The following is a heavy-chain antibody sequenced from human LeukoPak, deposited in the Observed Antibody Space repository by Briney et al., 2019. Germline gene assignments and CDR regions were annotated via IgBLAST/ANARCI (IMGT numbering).Heavy chain of an antibody. D-gene: IGHD1-26*01. Sequence: PGGSLRLSCAASGFTFSSYAMHWVRQAPGKGLEWVAVISYDGSNKYYADSVKGRFTISRDNAKNSLYLQMNSLRAEDTAVYYCARDDPTGSYYVGFDYWGQGTLVTVSS. CDR2: ISYDGSNK. V-gene: IGHV3-30-3*01. CDR1: GFTFSSYA. J-gene: IGHJ4*02. CDR3: ARDDPTGSYYVGFDY.